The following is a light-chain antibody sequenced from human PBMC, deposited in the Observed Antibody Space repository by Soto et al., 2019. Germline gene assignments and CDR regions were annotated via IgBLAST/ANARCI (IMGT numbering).Light chain of an antibody. CDR1: QSISNW. Sequence: IPMTQSPSTLPASVGDRVTITCRASQSISNWLAWYQQKPGKAPKLLIYKASTLESGVPSMFSGSGSGTELTRCISYLQPDDFATYYCQQYNTYWTFGQGTKVEIK. J-gene: IGKJ1*01. CDR2: KAS. CDR3: QQYNTYWT. V-gene: IGKV1-5*03.